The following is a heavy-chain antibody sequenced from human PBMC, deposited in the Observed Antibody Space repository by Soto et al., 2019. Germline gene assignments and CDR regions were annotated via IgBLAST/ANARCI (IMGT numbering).Heavy chain of an antibody. J-gene: IGHJ4*02. CDR2: IIPIFGTA. CDR3: AIEYSSSPPYYPIGY. V-gene: IGHV1-69*13. Sequence: SVKVSCKASGGTFSSYSISWVQQAPGQGLEWKGGIIPIFGTANYAQKFQGRVTITADESTSTAYMELSSLRSEDTAVYYCAIEYSSSPPYYPIGYWGQGTLVTVSS. CDR1: GGTFSSYS. D-gene: IGHD6-6*01.